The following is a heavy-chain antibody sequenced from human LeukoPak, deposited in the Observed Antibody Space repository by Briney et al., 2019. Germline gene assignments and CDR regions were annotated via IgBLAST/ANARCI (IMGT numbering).Heavy chain of an antibody. CDR1: GGSISSYY. CDR2: IYYSGST. D-gene: IGHD6-19*01. Sequence: SETLSLTCTVSGGSISSYYWSWIRQPPGKGLEWIGYIYYSGSTNYNPSLKSRVTISVDTSKNQFSLKLSSVTAADTAVYYCARHSERWLGDFDIWGQGTMVTVSS. J-gene: IGHJ3*02. V-gene: IGHV4-59*08. CDR3: ARHSERWLGDFDI.